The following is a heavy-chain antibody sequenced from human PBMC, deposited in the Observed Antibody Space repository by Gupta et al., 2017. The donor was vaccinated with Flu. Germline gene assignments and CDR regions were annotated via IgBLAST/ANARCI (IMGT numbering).Heavy chain of an antibody. J-gene: IGHJ4*02. CDR1: GGSISTYY. CDR3: ARQPPDIAAAGHYFDY. Sequence: QVQLQESGPGLVKPSETLSLTCTVSGGSISTYYWSWIRQPPGKGLEWIGYIYYSGSTNYNPALKSRVTISVDTSKNQFSLKQSSVTAADTAIYYCARQPPDIAAAGHYFDYWGQGTLVTVSS. V-gene: IGHV4-59*08. CDR2: IYYSGST. D-gene: IGHD6-13*01.